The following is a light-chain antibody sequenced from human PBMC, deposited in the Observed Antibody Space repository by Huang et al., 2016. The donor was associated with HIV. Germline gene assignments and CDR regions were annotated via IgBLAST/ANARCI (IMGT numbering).Light chain of an antibody. Sequence: DIQMTQSPSSLCASIGDRVTITCRASQSISSYLNWYQQKPGKAPKLLIYAASSLQSGGPSRVSGSGSGTDFTLTISSLQPEDFATYYCQQSYSTPQNTFGQGTKLEIK. CDR3: QQSYSTPQNT. V-gene: IGKV1-39*01. CDR1: QSISSY. J-gene: IGKJ2*01. CDR2: AAS.